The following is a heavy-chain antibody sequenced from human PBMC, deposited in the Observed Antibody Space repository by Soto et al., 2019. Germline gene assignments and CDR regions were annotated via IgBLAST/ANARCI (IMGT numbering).Heavy chain of an antibody. J-gene: IGHJ6*03. CDR3: ARWVVGAPPGGYYYYYMAV. V-gene: IGHV4-31*03. D-gene: IGHD1-26*01. CDR2: IYYSGST. CDR1: GGSISSGGYY. Sequence: SETLSLTCTVSGGSISSGGYYWSWIRQHPGKGLEWIGYIYYSGSTYYNPSLKSRVTISVDTSKNQFSLKLSSVTAADTAVYYCARWVVGAPPGGYYYYYMAVWGKGTTVTVSS.